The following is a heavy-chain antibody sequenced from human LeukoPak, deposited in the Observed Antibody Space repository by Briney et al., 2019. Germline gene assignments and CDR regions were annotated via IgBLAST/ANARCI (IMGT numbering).Heavy chain of an antibody. V-gene: IGHV4-59*01. CDR2: IYLSGRI. CDR1: GGSISTYY. CDR3: ASAKTDRPGLHPDGSDV. J-gene: IGHJ3*01. Sequence: SETLSLTCTVSGGSISTYYWSWIRQPPGKGLEWIGYIYLSGRINYNPSLKSRVTISVDTSKNQFSLKLSSVTAADTAVYYCASAKTDRPGLHPDGSDVWGQGTMVTVSS. D-gene: IGHD2-21*02.